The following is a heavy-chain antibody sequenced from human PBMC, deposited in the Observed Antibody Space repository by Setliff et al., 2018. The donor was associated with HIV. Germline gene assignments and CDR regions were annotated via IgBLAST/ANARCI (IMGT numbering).Heavy chain of an antibody. CDR1: GFTFSRYE. J-gene: IGHJ6*02. D-gene: IGHD5-12*01. CDR2: ISSSGSTI. V-gene: IGHV3-48*03. CDR3: ARGSGYYNGAYHYYYGMDV. Sequence: VGSLRLSCAASGFTFSRYEMSWVRQAAGKGLEWVSYISSSGSTIYYAASVKGRFTISRDNTKNSLYLQMTSLRAEDTAVYYCARGSGYYNGAYHYYYGMDVWGQGTTVTVSS.